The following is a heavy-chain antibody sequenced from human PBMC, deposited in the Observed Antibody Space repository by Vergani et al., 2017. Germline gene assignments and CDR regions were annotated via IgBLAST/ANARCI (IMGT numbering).Heavy chain of an antibody. CDR2: IYTSGST. CDR1: GGSISSGSYY. Sequence: QVQLQESGPGLVKPSQTLSLTCTVSGGSISSGSYYWSWIRQPAGKGLEWIGRIYTSGSTNYNPSLKSRVTISVDTSKNQFSLKLSSVTAADTAVYYCARDTAMVKGLDYWGQGTLVTVSS. CDR3: ARDTAMVKGLDY. D-gene: IGHD5-18*01. J-gene: IGHJ4*02. V-gene: IGHV4-61*02.